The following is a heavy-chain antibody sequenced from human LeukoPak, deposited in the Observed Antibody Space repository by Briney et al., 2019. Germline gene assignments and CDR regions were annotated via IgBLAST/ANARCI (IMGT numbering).Heavy chain of an antibody. Sequence: GASVKVSXKASGYTFTDYYIHWVRQAPGQGLEWMGWINPNSGDTNYAQKFQGRVTMTRDTSISIAYMDLSRLRSDDTAAYYCAREYAGTTTNWFDPWGQGTLVTVSS. CDR2: INPNSGDT. CDR1: GYTFTDYY. J-gene: IGHJ5*02. D-gene: IGHD1-26*01. V-gene: IGHV1-2*02. CDR3: AREYAGTTTNWFDP.